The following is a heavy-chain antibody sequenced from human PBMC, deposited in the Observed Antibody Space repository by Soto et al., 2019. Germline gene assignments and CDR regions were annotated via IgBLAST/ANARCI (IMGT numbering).Heavy chain of an antibody. CDR2: LYWADDE. Sequence: QITLKESGPTLVKPTQTLTLTCTFSGFSLSTRGVGVGWSRRPPGKALEWLALLYWADDEGYSPSLKSRLTINKDTSKNQVVLTVTNLDPVDTATYYCAHRPRGYSYYFDYWGQGTLVTVSS. D-gene: IGHD5-18*01. V-gene: IGHV2-5*02. J-gene: IGHJ4*02. CDR1: GFSLSTRGVG. CDR3: AHRPRGYSYYFDY.